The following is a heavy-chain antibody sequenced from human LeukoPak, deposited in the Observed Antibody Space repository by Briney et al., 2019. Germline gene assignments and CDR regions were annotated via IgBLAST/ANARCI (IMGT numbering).Heavy chain of an antibody. D-gene: IGHD3-10*01. V-gene: IGHV1-69*05. Sequence: SVKVSCKASGGTFSSYVISWVRQAPGQGLEWMGGIIPIFGTANYAQKFQGRVTITTDESTSTAYMELSSLRSEDTAVYYCARDRPIWFGELTYNWFDPWGQGTLVTVSS. CDR3: ARDRPIWFGELTYNWFDP. J-gene: IGHJ5*02. CDR2: IIPIFGTA. CDR1: GGTFSSYV.